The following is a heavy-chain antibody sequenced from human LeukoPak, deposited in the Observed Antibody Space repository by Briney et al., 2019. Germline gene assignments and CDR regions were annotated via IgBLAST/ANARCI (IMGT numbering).Heavy chain of an antibody. D-gene: IGHD6-13*01. CDR3: ARGLYSSSWSHQYYFDY. Sequence: GASVKVSCKASSYTFTSYGISWVRPAPGQGLEWIAWISAYNGNTNYAQKLQGRVTMTTDTSTSTAYMELRSLRSDDTAVYYCARGLYSSSWSHQYYFDYWGQGTLVTVSS. V-gene: IGHV1-18*04. J-gene: IGHJ4*02. CDR2: ISAYNGNT. CDR1: SYTFTSYG.